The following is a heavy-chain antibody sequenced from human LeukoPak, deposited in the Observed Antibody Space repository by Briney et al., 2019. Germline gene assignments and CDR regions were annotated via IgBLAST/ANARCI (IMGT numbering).Heavy chain of an antibody. CDR1: GFSFSSYS. Sequence: GGSLRLSCAASGFSFSSYSMNWVRQAPGKGLEWVSYIGSSSTTIYYADSVKGRFTIPRDNSKNTLYLQMNSLRAEDTAVYYCAKGATNHFDWFHWGQGTLVTVSS. CDR2: IGSSSTTI. CDR3: AKGATNHFDWFH. J-gene: IGHJ4*02. V-gene: IGHV3-48*01. D-gene: IGHD3-9*01.